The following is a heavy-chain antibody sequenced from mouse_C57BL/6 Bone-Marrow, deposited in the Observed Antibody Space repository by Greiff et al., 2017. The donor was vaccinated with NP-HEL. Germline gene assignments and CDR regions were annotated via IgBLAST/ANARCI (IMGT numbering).Heavy chain of an antibody. CDR1: GFTFSSYG. J-gene: IGHJ1*03. V-gene: IGHV5-6*02. CDR2: ISSGGSYT. Sequence: DVKLVESGGDLVKPGGSLKLSCAASGFTFSSYGMSWVRQTPDKRLEWVATISSGGSYTYYPGSVKGRFTISRDNAKNTLYLQMSSLRSEDTAMYYCARRPLAFYWYVDVWGTGSTVTVSS. CDR3: ARRPLAFYWYVDV. D-gene: IGHD1-1*01.